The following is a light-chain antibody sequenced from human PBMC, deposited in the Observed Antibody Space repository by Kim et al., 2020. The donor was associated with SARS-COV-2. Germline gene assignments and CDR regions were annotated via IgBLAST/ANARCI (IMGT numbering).Light chain of an antibody. CDR1: KLGNKY. V-gene: IGLV3-1*01. Sequence: SYELTQPPSVSVSPGQTVSITCFGDKLGNKYVCWYQQKPGQSPVLVFCEDSERPSGIPERFSGSNSGNTATLTISGTQPMDEADYYCQAWDSSTLVFGTG. CDR2: EDS. CDR3: QAWDSSTLV. J-gene: IGLJ1*01.